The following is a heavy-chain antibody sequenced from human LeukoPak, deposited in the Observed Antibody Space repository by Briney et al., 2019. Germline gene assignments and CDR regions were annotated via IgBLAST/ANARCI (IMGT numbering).Heavy chain of an antibody. Sequence: GGSLRLSCAASGFTFSSYGMHWVRQAPGKGLEWVAVISYDGSNKYYADSVKGRFTISRDNSKNTLYLQMNSLRAEDTAVYYCARDSGSAKPGNWFDPWGQGTLVTVSS. CDR3: ARDSGSAKPGNWFDP. V-gene: IGHV3-30*03. CDR1: GFTFSSYG. J-gene: IGHJ5*02. CDR2: ISYDGSNK. D-gene: IGHD1-26*01.